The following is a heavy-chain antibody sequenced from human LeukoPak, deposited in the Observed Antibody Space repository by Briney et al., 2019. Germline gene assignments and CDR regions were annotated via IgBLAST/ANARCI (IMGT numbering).Heavy chain of an antibody. J-gene: IGHJ3*02. Sequence: ASVKVSCKASGYTFTGYYMHWVRQAPGQGLEWMGWINPNSGGTNYAQKFRGRVTMTRDTSISTAYMELSRLRSDDTAVYYCAGIKQGYCSGGSCHDDAFDIWGQGTMVTVSS. CDR2: INPNSGGT. V-gene: IGHV1-2*02. D-gene: IGHD2-15*01. CDR1: GYTFTGYY. CDR3: AGIKQGYCSGGSCHDDAFDI.